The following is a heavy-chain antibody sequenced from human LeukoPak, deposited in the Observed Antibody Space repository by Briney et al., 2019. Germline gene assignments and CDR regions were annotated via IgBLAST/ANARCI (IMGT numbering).Heavy chain of an antibody. Sequence: GSLRLSCAASGFTFSSYWMHWVRQAPGKGLVWVSRINSDGSSTSYADSVKGRFTISRDNAKNTLYMQMNSLRAEDTAVYYCAREPEDIVVVVAATLDYWGQGTLVTVSS. V-gene: IGHV3-74*01. CDR3: AREPEDIVVVVAATLDY. CDR1: GFTFSSYW. J-gene: IGHJ4*02. D-gene: IGHD2-15*01. CDR2: INSDGSST.